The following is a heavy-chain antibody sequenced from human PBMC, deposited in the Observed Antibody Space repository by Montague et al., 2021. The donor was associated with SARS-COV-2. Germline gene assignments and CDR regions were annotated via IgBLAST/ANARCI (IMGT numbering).Heavy chain of an antibody. CDR1: GEPISGFF. CDR3: ARGTSTVNIIVVVITGIGYYFDH. V-gene: IGHV4-4*07. D-gene: IGHD3-22*01. J-gene: IGHJ4*02. Sequence: SETLSLTCSVSGEPISGFFWNWIRQPAGKGLEWIGRIYASGGTDYNPSXXSRVTMSVDTSKNQFSLKLTSVTAADTTVYYCARGTSTVNIIVVVITGIGYYFDHWGQGTLVTVSS. CDR2: IYASGGT.